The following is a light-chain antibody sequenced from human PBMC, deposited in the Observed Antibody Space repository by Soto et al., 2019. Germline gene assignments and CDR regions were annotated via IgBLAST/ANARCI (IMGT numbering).Light chain of an antibody. Sequence: QSALTQPASVSGSPGQSITISCTGNSSDVGGYNSVSWYQHHPGKAPKLMIYDVSNRPSGVSNRFSGSKSVNTASLTISGLQAEDEADYYCSSYTSSSTVVFGGGTKLTVL. V-gene: IGLV2-14*03. J-gene: IGLJ2*01. CDR1: SSDVGGYNS. CDR3: SSYTSSSTVV. CDR2: DVS.